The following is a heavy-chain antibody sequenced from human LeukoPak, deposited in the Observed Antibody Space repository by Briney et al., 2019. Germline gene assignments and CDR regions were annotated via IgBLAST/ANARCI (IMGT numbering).Heavy chain of an antibody. CDR2: INHSGST. J-gene: IGHJ4*02. D-gene: IGHD5-18*01. V-gene: IGHV4-34*01. Sequence: SETLSLTCAVYGGSFSGYYWSWIRQPPGKGLEWIGEINHSGSTNYNPSLKSRVTISVDTSKNQFSLKLSSVTAADTAVYYCARVRGDTVIPFEYWGQGTLVTVSS. CDR3: ARVRGDTVIPFEY. CDR1: GGSFSGYY.